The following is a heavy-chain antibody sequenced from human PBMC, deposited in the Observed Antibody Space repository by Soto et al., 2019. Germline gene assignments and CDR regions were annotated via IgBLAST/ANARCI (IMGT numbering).Heavy chain of an antibody. J-gene: IGHJ3*02. CDR1: GGSISSGGYY. CDR3: ARGRSGDYPDAFDI. D-gene: IGHD3-22*01. CDR2: IYSSGST. Sequence: QVQLQESGPGLVKPSQTLSLPCTVSGGSISSGGYYWSWIRQHPGKGLEWIGYIYSSGSTYYNPSLNRRVNITVHTSKNQISLKRCSVTAADKAVYYWARGRSGDYPDAFDIWGQGTMVTVSS. V-gene: IGHV4-31*03.